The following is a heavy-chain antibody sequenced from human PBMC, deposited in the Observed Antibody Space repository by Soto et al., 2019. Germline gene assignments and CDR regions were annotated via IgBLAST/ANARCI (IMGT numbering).Heavy chain of an antibody. V-gene: IGHV1-69*12. CDR2: IIPIFGTA. J-gene: IGHJ6*02. Sequence: QVQLVQSGAEVKKPGSSVKVSCKASGGTFSSYAISWVRQAPGQGLEWRGGIIPIFGTANYAQKFQGRVTITADESTSTAYMELSRLRSEDTAVYYCARGITGTVSYYYGMDVWGQGATVTVSS. CDR3: ARGITGTVSYYYGMDV. D-gene: IGHD1-20*01. CDR1: GGTFSSYA.